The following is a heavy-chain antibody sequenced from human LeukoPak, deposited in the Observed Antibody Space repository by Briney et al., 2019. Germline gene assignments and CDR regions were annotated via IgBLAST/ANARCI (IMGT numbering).Heavy chain of an antibody. CDR2: INPNSGGT. Sequence: ASVKVSCKASGYTFTGYYMHWVRQAPGQRLEWMGWINPNSGGTNYAQKFQGRVTMTRDTSISTAYMELSRLRSDDTAVYYCAREKTIAAAGLRSGFDPWGQGTLVTVSS. CDR3: AREKTIAAAGLRSGFDP. J-gene: IGHJ5*02. CDR1: GYTFTGYY. D-gene: IGHD6-13*01. V-gene: IGHV1-2*02.